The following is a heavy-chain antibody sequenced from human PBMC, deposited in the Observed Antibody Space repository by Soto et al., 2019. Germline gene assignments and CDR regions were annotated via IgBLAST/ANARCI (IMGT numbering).Heavy chain of an antibody. CDR3: ARDRWGGGRDMDV. CDR1: GFTFSTYW. CDR2: INSDGSST. Sequence: EVQLVESGGGLVQPGGSLRLSCAASGFTFSTYWIHWVRQAPGKGLVWVSRINSDGSSTNYADSVKGRFTISRDNAKNTLLLQMSRLRAEDTAVYYCARDRWGGGRDMDVWGQGTTVTVSS. V-gene: IGHV3-74*01. J-gene: IGHJ6*02. D-gene: IGHD3-10*01.